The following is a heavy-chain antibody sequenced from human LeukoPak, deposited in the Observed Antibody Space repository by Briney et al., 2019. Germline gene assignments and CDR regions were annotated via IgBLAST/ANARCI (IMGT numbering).Heavy chain of an antibody. V-gene: IGHV3-74*03. D-gene: IGHD3-22*01. CDR2: INSDGYST. CDR1: GFTFSTHW. CDR3: ACSSGRDAFDI. Sequence: PGGSLRLFCAASGFTFSTHWMHWVRQAPGRGLVWVSRINSDGYSTKYADSVMGRFTISRDNAKNTLYLHTISLRAEDTAMYYCACSSGRDAFDIWGQGTMVIVYS. J-gene: IGHJ3*02.